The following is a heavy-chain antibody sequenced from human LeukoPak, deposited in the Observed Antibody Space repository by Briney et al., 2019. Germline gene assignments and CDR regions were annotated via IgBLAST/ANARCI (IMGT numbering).Heavy chain of an antibody. CDR3: ARGLRQQLALYYFDY. D-gene: IGHD6-13*01. CDR1: GGSISSYY. CDR2: IYYSGST. Sequence: SETLSLTCTVSGGSISSYYWSWIRQPPGKGLEWIGYIYYSGSTNYNPSLKSRVTISVDTSKNQFSLKLSSVTAANTAVYYCARGLRQQLALYYFDYWGQGTRVTVSS. V-gene: IGHV4-59*01. J-gene: IGHJ4*02.